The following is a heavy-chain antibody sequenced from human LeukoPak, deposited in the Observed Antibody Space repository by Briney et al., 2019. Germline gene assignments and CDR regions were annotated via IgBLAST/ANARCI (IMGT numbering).Heavy chain of an antibody. CDR1: GGSISPYY. Sequence: PSETLSLTCTVSGGSISPYYWSWIRQPPGKGLEWIGYIYYSGNMNYNPSLKSRVTMSVDTSKNQFSLKLSSVTAADTAVYYCAREVPERFTAKYFQYWGQGTLVTVSS. D-gene: IGHD1-1*01. CDR3: AREVPERFTAKYFQY. V-gene: IGHV4-59*12. J-gene: IGHJ1*01. CDR2: IYYSGNM.